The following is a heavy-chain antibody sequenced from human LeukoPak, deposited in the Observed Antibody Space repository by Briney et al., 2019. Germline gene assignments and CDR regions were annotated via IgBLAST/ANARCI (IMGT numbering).Heavy chain of an antibody. Sequence: SQTLSLTCTVSGGSISSGGYYWSWIRQPAGKGLEWIGRIYASGSTNYNPSLKSRITISIDRSKNQFSLKLSSVTAADTAVYYCARAGRLWFENNWFDPWGQGTLVTVPS. CDR2: IYASGST. CDR3: ARAGRLWFENNWFDP. CDR1: GGSISSGGYY. J-gene: IGHJ5*02. V-gene: IGHV4-61*02. D-gene: IGHD3-10*01.